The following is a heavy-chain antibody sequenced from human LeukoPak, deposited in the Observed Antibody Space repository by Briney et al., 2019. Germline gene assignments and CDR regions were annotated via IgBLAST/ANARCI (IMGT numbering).Heavy chain of an antibody. CDR2: IYYSGST. D-gene: IGHD1-1*01. CDR3: ARLAKTGTTNWFDP. J-gene: IGHJ5*02. V-gene: IGHV4-59*01. Sequence: SETLSLTCTVSGGSISSYYWSWIRQPPGKGLEWIGYIYYSGSTNYNPSLNSRVTISLATSKTQFSLKLSSVTAADTAVYYCARLAKTGTTNWFDPWGQGTLVTVSS. CDR1: GGSISSYY.